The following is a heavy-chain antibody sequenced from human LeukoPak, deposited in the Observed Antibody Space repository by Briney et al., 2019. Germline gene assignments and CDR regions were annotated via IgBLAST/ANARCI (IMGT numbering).Heavy chain of an antibody. CDR2: IYTSGST. Sequence: SETLSLTCTVSGDSISSGSYYWSWIRQPAGKGLEWIGRIYTSGSTNYNPSLKSRVTISVDTSKNQFSLKLSSVTAADTAVYYCAREVLQNYYGSGSYYQGNWFDPWGQGTLVTVSS. CDR1: GDSISSGSYY. D-gene: IGHD3-10*01. V-gene: IGHV4-61*02. CDR3: AREVLQNYYGSGSYYQGNWFDP. J-gene: IGHJ5*02.